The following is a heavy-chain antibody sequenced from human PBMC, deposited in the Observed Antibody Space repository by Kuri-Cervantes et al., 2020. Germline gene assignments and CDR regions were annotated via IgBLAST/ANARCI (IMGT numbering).Heavy chain of an antibody. CDR2: ISSSSSYI. CDR1: GFTFSSYS. CDR3: ARGRYSGYDFDGMDV. Sequence: ETLSLTCAASGFTFSSYSMNWVRQAPGKGLEWVSSISSSSSYIYYADSVKGRFTISRDNAKNSLYLQMNSLRAEDTAVYYCARGRYSGYDFDGMDVWGQGTTVTVSS. J-gene: IGHJ6*02. D-gene: IGHD5-12*01. V-gene: IGHV3-21*01.